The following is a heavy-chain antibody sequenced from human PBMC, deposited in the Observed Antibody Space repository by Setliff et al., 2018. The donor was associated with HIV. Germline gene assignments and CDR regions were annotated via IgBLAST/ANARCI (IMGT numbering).Heavy chain of an antibody. V-gene: IGHV4-39*01. J-gene: IGHJ6*03. Sequence: KPSETLSLTCSVSGGSISSDTYYWGWIRQPPGKGLEWIGSVYYSGSTYYNPSLKSRVTMSVDTSKNQFSLRLSSVTAADTAVYYCARTLGDFWTYHAYMDVWGNGATVTVSS. CDR2: VYYSGST. CDR1: GGSISSDTYY. CDR3: ARTLGDFWTYHAYMDV. D-gene: IGHD3-3*01.